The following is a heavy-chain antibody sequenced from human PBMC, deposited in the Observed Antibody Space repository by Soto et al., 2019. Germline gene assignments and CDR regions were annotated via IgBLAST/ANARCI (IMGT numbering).Heavy chain of an antibody. D-gene: IGHD3-16*01. Sequence: KPGWSLRLSCASSVFTFINAWMSWVRQAPGKGLEWVGRIKSKTDGGTTDYAAPVKGRFTISRDDSKNTLYLQMNSLKTEDTAVYYCTTDPNFPYVDYWGQGTLVTVSS. J-gene: IGHJ4*02. V-gene: IGHV3-15*01. CDR2: IKSKTDGGTT. CDR3: TTDPNFPYVDY. CDR1: VFTFINAW.